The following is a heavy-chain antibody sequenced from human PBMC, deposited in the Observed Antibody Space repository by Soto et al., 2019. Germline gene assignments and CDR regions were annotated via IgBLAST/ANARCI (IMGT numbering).Heavy chain of an antibody. Sequence: QVQLLQSGAEVKKPGASVRVSCKASGYTFNTYGISWVRQAPGQGLEWMGGISAYNGNTNYAQKLQGRVTMTTDTSTTTGYLELRSLRSDDTAVYYCARQNLVDIMATNNLDYWGQGTLITVSS. CDR1: GYTFNTYG. J-gene: IGHJ4*02. CDR2: ISAYNGNT. V-gene: IGHV1-18*01. CDR3: ARQNLVDIMATNNLDY. D-gene: IGHD5-12*01.